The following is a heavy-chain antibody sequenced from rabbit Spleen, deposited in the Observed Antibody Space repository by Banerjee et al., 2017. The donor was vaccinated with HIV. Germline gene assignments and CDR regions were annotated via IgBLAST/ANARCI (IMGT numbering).Heavy chain of an antibody. D-gene: IGHD1-1*01. J-gene: IGHJ6*01. CDR3: ARDTSSSFSSYGMDL. Sequence: QSLEESGGDLVKPGASLTLTCTASGFSFSSGYDMCWVRQAPGKGLEWIACIDTGSSGFTYFASWAKGRFTISKTSSTTVTLQMTSLTAADTATYFCARDTSSSFSSYGMDLWGPGTLVTVS. CDR1: GFSFSSGYD. V-gene: IGHV1S40*01. CDR2: IDTGSSGFT.